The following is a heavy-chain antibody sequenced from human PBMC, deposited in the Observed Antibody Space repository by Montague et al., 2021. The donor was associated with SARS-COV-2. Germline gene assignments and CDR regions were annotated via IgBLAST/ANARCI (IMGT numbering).Heavy chain of an antibody. Sequence: SETLSLTCAAYGGSLSGYYWSWIRQPPGEGLEWIAEISHSGSTSYNPSLKGRVTISVDTSKNQFSLKLSSATAADTAVYYCVRVPYRLLFVPRYYGMDVWGQGATVTVSS. CDR3: VRVPYRLLFVPRYYGMDV. D-gene: IGHD2-2*01. CDR1: GGSLSGYY. J-gene: IGHJ6*02. V-gene: IGHV4-34*01. CDR2: ISHSGST.